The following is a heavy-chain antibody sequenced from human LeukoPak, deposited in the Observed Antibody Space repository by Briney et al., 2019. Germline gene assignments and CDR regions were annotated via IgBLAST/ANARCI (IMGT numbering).Heavy chain of an antibody. CDR3: ARDTAMVTYWFDP. CDR2: INPNSGGT. J-gene: IGHJ5*02. D-gene: IGHD5-18*01. CDR1: GYTFTGYY. V-gene: IGHV1-2*02. Sequence: ASVKVSCKASGYTFTGYYMHWVRQAPGQGLEWMGWINPNSGGTNYAQKFQGRVTMARDTSISTAYMELSRLRSDDTAVYYCARDTAMVTYWFDPWGQGTLVTVSS.